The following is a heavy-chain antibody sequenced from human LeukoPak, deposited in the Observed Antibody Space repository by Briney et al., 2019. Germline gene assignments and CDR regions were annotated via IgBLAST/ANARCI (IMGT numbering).Heavy chain of an antibody. CDR1: GFTFSGYV. Sequence: GGSLRLSCAASGFTFSGYVMTWVRQPPGKGLQWVADISGSGGSTYYADSVKGRFSISRDNSKNTLYLQMHTLRPEDTAVYYCAKDQTLVGATDFDHWGQGTLVTVSS. CDR2: ISGSGGST. CDR3: AKDQTLVGATDFDH. D-gene: IGHD1-26*01. J-gene: IGHJ4*02. V-gene: IGHV3-23*01.